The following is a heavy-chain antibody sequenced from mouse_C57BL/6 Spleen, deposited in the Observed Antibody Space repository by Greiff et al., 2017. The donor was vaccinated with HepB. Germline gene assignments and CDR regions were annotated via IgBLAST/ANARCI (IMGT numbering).Heavy chain of an antibody. J-gene: IGHJ2*01. D-gene: IGHD1-1*02. CDR2: IYPGDGDT. CDR1: GYAFSSSW. V-gene: IGHV1-82*01. Sequence: VQLQQSGPELVKPGASVKISCKASGYAFSSSWMNWVKQRPGKGLEWIGRIYPGDGDTNYNGKFKGKAKLTADKSSSTAYMQLSSLTSEDVAVYYCARRYYPKLREYYVDYWGQGTTLTVSS. CDR3: ARRYYPKLREYYVDY.